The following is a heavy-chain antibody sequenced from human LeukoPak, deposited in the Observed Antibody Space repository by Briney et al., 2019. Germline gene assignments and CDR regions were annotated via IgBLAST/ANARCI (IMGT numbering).Heavy chain of an antibody. D-gene: IGHD4-23*01. CDR1: GGSISSSTYY. CDR3: ARHSDYVGDSSLDTDAFDA. Sequence: SETLSLTCTVSGGSISSSTYYWVWIRQPPGKGLEWIATIYYSGSTYYNPSLKSRVTISVDTSNNQFSLTLSSVTAADTAMYYCARHSDYVGDSSLDTDAFDAWGRGTMVTVSS. J-gene: IGHJ3*01. CDR2: IYYSGST. V-gene: IGHV4-39*01.